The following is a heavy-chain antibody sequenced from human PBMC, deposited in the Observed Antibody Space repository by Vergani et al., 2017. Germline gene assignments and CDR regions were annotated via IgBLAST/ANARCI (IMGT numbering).Heavy chain of an antibody. CDR2: IKSKTDGGTT. D-gene: IGHD3-9*01. Sequence: EVQLVESGGGLVKPGGSLRLSCAASGFTFSNAWMSWVRQAPGKGLEWVGRIKSKTDGGTTDYAAPVKGRFTISRDDSKNTLYLQMNSLKTEDTAVYYCTTELEGTYYDILTGRPIDYWGQGTLVTVSS. CDR1: GFTFSNAW. J-gene: IGHJ4*02. V-gene: IGHV3-15*01. CDR3: TTELEGTYYDILTGRPIDY.